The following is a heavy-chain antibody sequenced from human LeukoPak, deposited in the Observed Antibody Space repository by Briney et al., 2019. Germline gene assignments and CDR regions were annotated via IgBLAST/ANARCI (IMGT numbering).Heavy chain of an antibody. J-gene: IGHJ4*02. V-gene: IGHV3-7*01. CDR2: IKQDGSEK. CDR1: GFTYSNYW. D-gene: IGHD3-10*01. CDR3: ARKAGYYYGSGDH. Sequence: GGSLRLSCAASGFTYSNYWMTWVRQAPGKGLEWVANIKQDGSEKYYVDSVKGRFTISRDNAKNSLYLQMNSLRVEDTAVYYCARKAGYYYGSGDHWGQGTLVTVSS.